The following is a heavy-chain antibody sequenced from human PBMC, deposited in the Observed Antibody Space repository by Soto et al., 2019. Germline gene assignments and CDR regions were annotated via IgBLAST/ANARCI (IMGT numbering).Heavy chain of an antibody. CDR1: GFTFSTYS. CDR3: ARERGSGYFDY. Sequence: EVQLVESGGGLVKPGGSLRLSCAASGFTFSTYSMNWVRQAPGKGLEWVSSISSSGSYIYYADSVKGRFTISRDNAMNSLDLQMNSLRAEDTAVYYCARERGSGYFDYWGQGTLVTVSS. CDR2: ISSSGSYI. D-gene: IGHD3-16*01. V-gene: IGHV3-21*01. J-gene: IGHJ4*02.